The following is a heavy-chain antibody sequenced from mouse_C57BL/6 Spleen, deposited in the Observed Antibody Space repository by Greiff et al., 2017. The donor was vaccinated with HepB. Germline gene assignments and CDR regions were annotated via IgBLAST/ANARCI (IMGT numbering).Heavy chain of an antibody. CDR2: IYPGDGDT. Sequence: QVQLQQSGPELVKPGASVKISCKASGYAFSSSWMNWVKQRPGKGLEWIGRIYPGDGDTNYNGKFKGKATLTADKSSSTGYMQLSSLTSGDSAVYFCARSNFEVWGTGTTVTVSS. J-gene: IGHJ1*03. CDR1: GYAFSSSW. V-gene: IGHV1-82*01. CDR3: ARSNFEV.